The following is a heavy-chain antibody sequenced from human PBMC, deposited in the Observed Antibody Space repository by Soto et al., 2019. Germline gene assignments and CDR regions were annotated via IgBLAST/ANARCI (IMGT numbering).Heavy chain of an antibody. D-gene: IGHD4-4*01. CDR3: AGWGGHDYNY. CDR1: GFTFTDVY. CDR2: IRPDGSET. J-gene: IGHJ4*02. Sequence: EVQLVQSGGGLVQPGGSLRLSCVGSGFTFTDVYMNWVRQAPGKGLEWVANIRPDGSETNYVESVKGRFTTSRDNAKNSLFLKMNSLRADDTAVYYCAGWGGHDYNYWGQGILVTVSS. V-gene: IGHV3-7*03.